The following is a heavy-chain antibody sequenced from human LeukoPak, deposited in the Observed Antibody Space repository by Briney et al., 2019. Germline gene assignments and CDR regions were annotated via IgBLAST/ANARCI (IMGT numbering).Heavy chain of an antibody. J-gene: IGHJ6*02. V-gene: IGHV1-69*13. CDR2: IIPIFGTA. D-gene: IGHD6-19*01. Sequence: GASVKVSCKASGGTFSSFAISWVRQAPGQGLEWMGGIIPIFGTANYAQKFQGRVTITADESTSTAYMELSSLRSEDTAVYYCARDLGQWLVEVPNYYYYGMDVWGQGTTVTVSS. CDR1: GGTFSSFA. CDR3: ARDLGQWLVEVPNYYYYGMDV.